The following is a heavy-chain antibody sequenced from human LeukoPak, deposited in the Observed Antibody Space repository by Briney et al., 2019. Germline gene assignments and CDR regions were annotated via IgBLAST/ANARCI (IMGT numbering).Heavy chain of an antibody. Sequence: PGGSLRLSCAASGFTFSSYGMHWVRQAPGKGLEWVAFIRYDGSNEYYADSVKGRFTISRDNSKNTLYLQMNSLRAEDTAVYYCAKDSEGVVIIGDFDYWGQGTLVTVSS. J-gene: IGHJ4*02. CDR1: GFTFSSYG. CDR3: AKDSEGVVIIGDFDY. D-gene: IGHD3-3*01. V-gene: IGHV3-30*02. CDR2: IRYDGSNE.